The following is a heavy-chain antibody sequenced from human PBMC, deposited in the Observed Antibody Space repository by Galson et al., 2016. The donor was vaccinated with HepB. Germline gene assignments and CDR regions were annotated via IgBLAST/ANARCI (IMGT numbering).Heavy chain of an antibody. CDR1: GFSLVTSGIG. V-gene: IGHV2-5*02. Sequence: PALVKPTQTLTLTCSFSGFSLVTSGIGVGWFRQPPGKALEWVALLYWDDEKRYSPSLESRLTITKDTSKNQVVLTMTNMDFVDTATYYCAHGLIEWFEEFVYYYAIDVWGPGTTVTVSS. J-gene: IGHJ6*02. CDR3: AHGLIEWFEEFVYYYAIDV. CDR2: LYWDDEK. D-gene: IGHD3-10*01.